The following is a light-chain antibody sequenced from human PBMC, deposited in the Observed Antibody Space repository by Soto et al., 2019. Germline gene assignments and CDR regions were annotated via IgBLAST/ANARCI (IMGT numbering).Light chain of an antibody. V-gene: IGKV3-20*01. J-gene: IGKJ5*01. CDR2: GAS. CDR3: QQYGSSPPIT. CDR1: QSVSSSY. Sequence: EIGLTQSPGTLSLPPGERATLSCRASQSVSSSYLAWYQQKPGQAPRLPIYGASSRATGIPDRFSGSGSGTDFALTISRLEPEDFAVYYCQQYGSSPPITFGQGTRLEIK.